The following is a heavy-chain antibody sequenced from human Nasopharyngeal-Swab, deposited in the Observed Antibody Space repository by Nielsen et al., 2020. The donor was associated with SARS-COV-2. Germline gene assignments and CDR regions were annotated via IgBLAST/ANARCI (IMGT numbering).Heavy chain of an antibody. CDR3: ARDITMVRGVNHPYYYYYGMDV. V-gene: IGHV1-46*01. CDR1: GYSFSNKG. D-gene: IGHD3-10*01. Sequence: ASVKVSCKASGYSFSNKGMAWVRQAPGQGLEWMGIINPSGGSTSYAQKFQGRVTMTRDTSTSTVYMELSSLRSEDTAVYYCARDITMVRGVNHPYYYYYGMDVWGQGTTVTVSS. CDR2: INPSGGST. J-gene: IGHJ6*02.